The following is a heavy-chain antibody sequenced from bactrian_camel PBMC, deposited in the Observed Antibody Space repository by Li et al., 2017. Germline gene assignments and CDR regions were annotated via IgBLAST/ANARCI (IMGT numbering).Heavy chain of an antibody. CDR2: LDTGDGST. CDR1: GFTFDDYA. V-gene: IGHV3S63*01. D-gene: IGHD4*01. CDR3: AAHGFCYSDSDPGFP. J-gene: IGHJ6*01. Sequence: HVQLVESGGGSVQAGGSLRLSCAASGFTFDDYAMGWIRQAPGKEREGVAMLDTGDGSTVYADSVKDRFTLSVDNAKNTVYLQMNRLQPEDTAMYYCAAHGFCYSDSDPGFPWGQGTQVTV.